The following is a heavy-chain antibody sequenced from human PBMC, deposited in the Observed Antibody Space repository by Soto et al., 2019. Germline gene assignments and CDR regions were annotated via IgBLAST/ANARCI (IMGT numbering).Heavy chain of an antibody. J-gene: IGHJ6*02. V-gene: IGHV3-33*01. Sequence: QVQLVESGGGVVQPGRSLRLSCAASGFTFSSYGMHWVRQAPGKGLEWVAVIWYDGSNKYYADSVKGRFTISRDNSKNTLYLQMNSLRAEDTAVYYCARDLSSSGHYYYGMDVWGQGTTVTVSS. CDR3: ARDLSSSGHYYYGMDV. CDR2: IWYDGSNK. CDR1: GFTFSSYG. D-gene: IGHD6-13*01.